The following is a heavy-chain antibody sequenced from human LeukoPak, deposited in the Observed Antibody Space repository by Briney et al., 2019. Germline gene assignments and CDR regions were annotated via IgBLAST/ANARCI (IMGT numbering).Heavy chain of an antibody. Sequence: QSGGSLRLSCAASGFTFSSYAMSWVRQAPGKGLEWVSVISSSGGSTYYADSVKGRFTISRDSSKNTLYLQMNSLRAEDTAVYYCAKEQFSQFDPWGQGTLVTVSS. CDR3: AKEQFSQFDP. V-gene: IGHV3-23*01. CDR2: ISSSGGST. CDR1: GFTFSSYA. J-gene: IGHJ5*02. D-gene: IGHD5-24*01.